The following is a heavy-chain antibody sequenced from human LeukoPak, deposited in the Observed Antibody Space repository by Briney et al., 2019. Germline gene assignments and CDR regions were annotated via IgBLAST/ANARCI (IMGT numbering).Heavy chain of an antibody. D-gene: IGHD6-19*01. CDR2: IYTSGST. CDR1: GGSISSGSYY. V-gene: IGHV4-61*02. CDR3: ARGIAGYSSGHYFDY. Sequence: SQTLSLTCTVSGGSISSGSYYWSWIRQPAGKGLEWIGRIYTSGSTNYNPSLKSRVTISVDTSKNQFSLKLSSVTAADTAVYYCARGIAGYSSGHYFDYWGQGTLVTVSS. J-gene: IGHJ4*02.